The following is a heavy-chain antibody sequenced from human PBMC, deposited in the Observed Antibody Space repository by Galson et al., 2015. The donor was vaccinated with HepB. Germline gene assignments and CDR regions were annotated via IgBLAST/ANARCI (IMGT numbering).Heavy chain of an antibody. CDR2: INTNTGNP. D-gene: IGHD6-19*01. V-gene: IGHV7-4-1*02. J-gene: IGHJ3*02. Sequence: SVKVSCKASGYTFTSYAMNWMRQAPGQGLGWMGWINTNTGNPAYAQGFTGRFVFSLDTSVSTAYLQISSLKAEDTAVYYCARAMGGRYSSGWGDAFDIWGQGTMVTVSS. CDR3: ARAMGGRYSSGWGDAFDI. CDR1: GYTFTSYA.